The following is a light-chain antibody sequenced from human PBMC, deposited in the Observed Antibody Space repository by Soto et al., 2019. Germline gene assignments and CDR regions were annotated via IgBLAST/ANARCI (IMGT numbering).Light chain of an antibody. CDR2: GVS. CDR3: SSYAGTYSYV. V-gene: IGLV2-11*01. CDR1: SSDVGGYNY. Sequence: QSALTQPRSVSGSPGQSVTISCTGTSSDVGGYNYVSWYQQHPGTAPKLIIFGVSKRPSGVPDRFSGSKSGNTASLSISGLQAEDEAYYYCSSYAGTYSYVLGTGTKLTVL. J-gene: IGLJ1*01.